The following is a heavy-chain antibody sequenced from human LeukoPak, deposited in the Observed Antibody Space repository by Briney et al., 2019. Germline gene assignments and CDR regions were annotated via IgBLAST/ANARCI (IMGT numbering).Heavy chain of an antibody. CDR3: ARDIDNYGDYIPY. CDR2: ISSSSSYI. CDR1: EFTFSRYG. D-gene: IGHD4-17*01. V-gene: IGHV3-21*01. Sequence: GGSLRLSCAASEFTFSRYGMNWVRQAPGKGLEWVSSISSSSSYIYYADSVKGRFTISRDNAKNSLYLQMNSLRAEDTAVYYCARDIDNYGDYIPYWGQGTLVTVSS. J-gene: IGHJ4*02.